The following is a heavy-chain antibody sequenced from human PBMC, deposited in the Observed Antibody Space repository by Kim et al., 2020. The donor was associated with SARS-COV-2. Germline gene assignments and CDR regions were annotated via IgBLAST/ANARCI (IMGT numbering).Heavy chain of an antibody. Sequence: SETLSLTCTVSGGPFGSFYWSWIRQPPGKRLEWIGWIYYGGTTYYNPSLKGRVTISLNSSKNQFSLNLRSVTAADTAVFFCARSSWGTDFYFDLWGRGA. V-gene: IGHV4-59*01. CDR1: GGPFGSFY. CDR3: ARSSWGTDFYFDL. J-gene: IGHJ2*01. CDR2: IYYGGTT. D-gene: IGHD3-16*01.